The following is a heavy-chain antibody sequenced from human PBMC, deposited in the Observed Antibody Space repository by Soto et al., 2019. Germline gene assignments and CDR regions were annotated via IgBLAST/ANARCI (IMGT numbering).Heavy chain of an antibody. V-gene: IGHV3-73*02. CDR1: GFTFSGSA. J-gene: IGHJ4*02. CDR2: IGSRGDSYAT. Sequence: EVQLVESGGGVVQPGGSLKLSCAASGFTFSGSAMQWVRQASGEGLEWLGRIGSRGDSYATAYAASVKDRFTISRDDSNYSAILQMNNMKTVDTAVYYSSRDDAVSLFNWGQGALVTVSS. D-gene: IGHD1-1*01. CDR3: SRDDAVSLFN.